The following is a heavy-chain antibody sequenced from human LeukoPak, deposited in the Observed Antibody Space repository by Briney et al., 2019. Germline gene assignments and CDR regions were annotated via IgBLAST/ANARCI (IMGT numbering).Heavy chain of an antibody. V-gene: IGHV3-21*01. D-gene: IGHD3-10*01. J-gene: IGHJ4*02. CDR2: ISRSSSYI. Sequence: LSLTWTVSGGSISSGSYCWSWIRQPAGKGLGWVSSISRSSSYIYYADSVKGRFTISRDNAKNSLYLQMSSLRAEDTAVYYCARDHYYDSGNDHWGQGTLVTVSS. CDR1: GGSISSGSYC. CDR3: ARDHYYDSGNDH.